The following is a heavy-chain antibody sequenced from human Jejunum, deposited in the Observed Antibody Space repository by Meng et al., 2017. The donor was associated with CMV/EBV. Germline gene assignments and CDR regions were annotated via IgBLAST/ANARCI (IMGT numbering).Heavy chain of an antibody. V-gene: IGHV4-4*02. Sequence: TRAVSGDSHTSSHWWPWVRQPPGKGLEWIGELYHTGNTNYNPSLKSRVTISLDNSKNQFSLKLTSVTAADTAVYYCTRVVANWFDPWGQGTLVTVSS. CDR2: LYHTGNT. CDR3: TRVVANWFDP. CDR1: GDSHTSSHW. J-gene: IGHJ5*02. D-gene: IGHD2-15*01.